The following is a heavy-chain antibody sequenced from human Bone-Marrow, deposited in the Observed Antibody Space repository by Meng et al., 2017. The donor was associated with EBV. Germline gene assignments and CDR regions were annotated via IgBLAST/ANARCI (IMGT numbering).Heavy chain of an antibody. J-gene: IGHJ4*02. CDR2: IYRGGNT. CDR3: ARGEGDY. CDR1: GFTVSSSY. Sequence: VQLVESVGGLIQPGGSLRLSCAASGFTVSSSYMSWGRQAPGKGLQWVSLIYRGGNTYYADSVKGRFTISRDSSKNTLYLRMSSLRAEDTAVYYCARGEGDYWGQGTLVTVSS. V-gene: IGHV3-53*01.